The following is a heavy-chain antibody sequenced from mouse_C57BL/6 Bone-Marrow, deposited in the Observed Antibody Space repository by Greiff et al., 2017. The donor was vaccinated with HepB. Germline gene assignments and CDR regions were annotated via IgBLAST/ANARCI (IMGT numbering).Heavy chain of an antibody. CDR2: IYPGDGDT. V-gene: IGHV1-82*01. CDR1: GYAFSSSW. J-gene: IGHJ2*01. CDR3: ARWGSNYLYYFDY. D-gene: IGHD2-5*01. Sequence: QVQLQQSGPELVKPGASVKISCKASGYAFSSSWMNWVKQRPGKGLEWIGRIYPGDGDTNYNGKFKGKATLTADKSSSTAYMQLSSLTSEDSAVYFGARWGSNYLYYFDYGGQGTTLTVSS.